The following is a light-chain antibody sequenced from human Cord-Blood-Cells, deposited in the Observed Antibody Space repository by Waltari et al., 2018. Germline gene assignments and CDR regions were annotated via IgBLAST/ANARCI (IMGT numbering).Light chain of an antibody. V-gene: IGKV4-1*01. CDR3: QQYYSTLLT. J-gene: IGKJ4*01. CDR1: QSVLFSANNKNY. Sequence: DIVMTQSPDSLAVSLGERATINCKSSQSVLFSANNKNYLAWYQQKPGQPHKLLIYWASTRGSGVPDRFSGSGSVTDFTLTISSLQAEDVAVYYCQQYYSTLLTFGGGTKVEIK. CDR2: WAS.